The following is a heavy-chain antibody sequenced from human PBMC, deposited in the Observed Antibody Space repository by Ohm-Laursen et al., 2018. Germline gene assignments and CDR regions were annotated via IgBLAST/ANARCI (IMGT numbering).Heavy chain of an antibody. J-gene: IGHJ4*02. D-gene: IGHD1-26*01. CDR3: AKMVGAWDFFDY. CDR1: GFTFDDYA. CDR2: ITWNSGTI. Sequence: SLRLSCSASGFTFDDYAMHWVRQAPGKGLEWVSGITWNSGTITYADSVKGRFTISRDNAKNSLYLQMNSLRAEDTALYYCAKMVGAWDFFDYWGQGTLVTVSS. V-gene: IGHV3-9*01.